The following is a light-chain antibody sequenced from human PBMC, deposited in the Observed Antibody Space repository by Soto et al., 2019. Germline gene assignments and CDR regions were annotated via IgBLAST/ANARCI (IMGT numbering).Light chain of an antibody. CDR3: QQYNSYRT. Sequence: DIQMTQSPSTLSGSVGDRVTITCRASPSISSWLAWYQQKPGKAPKLLIYDASSLKSGVPSRFSGSGSGTEFTLTISSLQPDDFATYYCQQYNSYRTFGQGTKVDIK. J-gene: IGKJ1*01. CDR1: PSISSW. CDR2: DAS. V-gene: IGKV1-5*01.